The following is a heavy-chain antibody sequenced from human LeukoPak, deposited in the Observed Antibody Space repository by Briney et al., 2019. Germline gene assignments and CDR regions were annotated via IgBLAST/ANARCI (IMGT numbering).Heavy chain of an antibody. V-gene: IGHV4-39*01. D-gene: IGHD5-24*01. CDR1: GGSISSSSYY. CDR2: IYYSGST. J-gene: IGHJ4*02. CDR3: ARHYVRGEMATSYYFDY. Sequence: SETLSLTCTVSGGSISSSSYYWGWIRQPPGKGLEWIGSIYYSGSTYYNPSLKSRVTISVDTSKNQFSLKLSSVTAADTAVYYCARHYVRGEMATSYYFDYWGQGTLVTVSS.